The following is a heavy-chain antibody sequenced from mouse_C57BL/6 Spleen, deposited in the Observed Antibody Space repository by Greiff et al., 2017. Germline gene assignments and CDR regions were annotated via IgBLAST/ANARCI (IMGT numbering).Heavy chain of an antibody. CDR3: AIIYYDYDRGG. CDR2: IYPGDGDT. CDR1: GYAFSSYW. V-gene: IGHV1-80*01. Sequence: QVQLQQSGAELVKPGASVKISCKASGYAFSSYWMNWVKQRPGKGLEWIGQIYPGDGDTNYNGKFKGKATLTADKSSSTAYMQLSSLTSEDSAVYFCAIIYYDYDRGGWGQGTTLTVSS. D-gene: IGHD2-4*01. J-gene: IGHJ2*01.